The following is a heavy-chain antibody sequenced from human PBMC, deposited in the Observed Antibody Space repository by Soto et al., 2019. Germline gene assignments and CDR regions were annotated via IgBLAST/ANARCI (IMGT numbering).Heavy chain of an antibody. CDR3: ARDRVAAAGTSYYYYYYGMDV. V-gene: IGHV1-46*01. D-gene: IGHD6-13*01. J-gene: IGHJ6*02. Sequence: ASVKVSCKASGYTFTSYYMHWVRQAPGQGLEWMGIINPSGGSTSYAQKFQGRVTMTRDTSTSTVYMELSSLRSEDTAVYYCARDRVAAAGTSYYYYYYGMDVWGQGTTVTVSS. CDR1: GYTFTSYY. CDR2: INPSGGST.